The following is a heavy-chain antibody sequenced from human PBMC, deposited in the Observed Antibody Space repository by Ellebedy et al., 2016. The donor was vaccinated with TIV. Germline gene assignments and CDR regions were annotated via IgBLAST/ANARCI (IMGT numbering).Heavy chain of an antibody. CDR3: AKIASGWKYYFDY. V-gene: IGHV3-30*18. CDR2: ISYDGSNK. CDR1: GFTFSSYG. J-gene: IGHJ4*02. Sequence: GGSLRLSCAASGFTFSSYGMHWVRQAPGKGLEWVAVISYDGSNKYYADSVKGRFTISRDNSKNTLYLQMNSLRAEDTAVYYCAKIASGWKYYFDYWGQGTLVTVSS. D-gene: IGHD6-19*01.